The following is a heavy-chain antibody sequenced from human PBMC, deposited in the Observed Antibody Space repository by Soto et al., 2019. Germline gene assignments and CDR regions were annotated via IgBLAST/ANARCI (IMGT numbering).Heavy chain of an antibody. J-gene: IGHJ4*02. D-gene: IGHD3-3*01. Sequence: GGSLRLSCAASGFTFSSFGMHWVRQAPGKGLEWVAVISYDGSNKFYADSVKGRFTISRDNSKNTLYVQMNSLRAEDTAVYYCAKDGPSNVGNFWIGYLPYWGQGTLVTVSS. CDR1: GFTFSSFG. CDR2: ISYDGSNK. CDR3: AKDGPSNVGNFWIGYLPY. V-gene: IGHV3-30*18.